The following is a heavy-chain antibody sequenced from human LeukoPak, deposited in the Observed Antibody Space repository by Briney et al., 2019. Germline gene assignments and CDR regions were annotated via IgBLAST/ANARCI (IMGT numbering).Heavy chain of an antibody. J-gene: IGHJ3*02. V-gene: IGHV3-23*01. CDR2: IGGSGGST. CDR1: GFTFSSYL. Sequence: GGSLRLSCAASGFTFSSYLMSWVRQAPGKGLEWVSAIGGSGGSTYYADSVKGRFTISRDNSKNTLYLQMNSLRAEDTAVYHCAKSYYGDLETFDIWGQGTMVTVSS. D-gene: IGHD4-17*01. CDR3: AKSYYGDLETFDI.